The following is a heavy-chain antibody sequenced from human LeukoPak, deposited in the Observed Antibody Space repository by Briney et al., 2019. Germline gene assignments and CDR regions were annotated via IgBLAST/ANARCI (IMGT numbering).Heavy chain of an antibody. J-gene: IGHJ5*02. CDR2: IYYSGNT. CDR1: GGSFSSYY. V-gene: IGHV4-59*01. CDR3: ARDLGASPGINWFDP. D-gene: IGHD2/OR15-2a*01. Sequence: PSETLSLTCTVSGGSFSSYYWSWIRQPPGKGLEWIGYIYYSGNTDYNPSLTSRVTMSVDTSKNQLSLKLTSVAAADTAVYYCARDLGASPGINWFDPWGQGTLVTVSS.